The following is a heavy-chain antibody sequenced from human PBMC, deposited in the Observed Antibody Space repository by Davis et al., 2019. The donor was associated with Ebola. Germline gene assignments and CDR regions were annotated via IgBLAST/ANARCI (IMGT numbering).Heavy chain of an antibody. CDR2: ISAYNGNT. CDR1: GYTLITSG. CDR3: ARDVVVVAATDWFDP. Sequence: ASVKVSCKASGYTLITSGISWVRQAPGQGLEWMGWISAYNGNTNYAQKLQGRVTMTTDTSTSTAYMELRSLRSDDTAVYYCARDVVVVAATDWFDPWGQGTLVTVSS. D-gene: IGHD2-15*01. J-gene: IGHJ5*02. V-gene: IGHV1-18*01.